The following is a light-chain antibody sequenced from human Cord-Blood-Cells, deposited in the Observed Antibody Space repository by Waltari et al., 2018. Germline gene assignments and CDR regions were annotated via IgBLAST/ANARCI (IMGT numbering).Light chain of an antibody. V-gene: IGLV2-14*01. Sequence: QSALTQPASVSGSPGQSITISCTGTSSDGGGYNYVSWYQQHPGKAPKLMIYDVSKRPSGVSNRFSGSKSGNTASLTISGLQAEDEADYYCSSYTSSSLWVFGGGTKLTVL. CDR2: DVS. J-gene: IGLJ3*02. CDR1: SSDGGGYNY. CDR3: SSYTSSSLWV.